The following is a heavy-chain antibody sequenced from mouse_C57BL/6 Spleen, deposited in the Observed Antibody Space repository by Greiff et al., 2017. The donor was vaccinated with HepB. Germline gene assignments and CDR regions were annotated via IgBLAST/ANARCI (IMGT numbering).Heavy chain of an antibody. CDR3: ARKAYRDSFDY. V-gene: IGHV1-53*01. D-gene: IGHD2-10*01. CDR2: INPSNGGT. Sequence: VQLQQSGTELVKPGASVKLSCKASGYTFTSYWMHWVKQRPGQGLEWIGNINPSNGGTNYNEKFKSKATLTVDKSSSTAYMQLSSLTSEDSAVYYGARKAYRDSFDYWGQGTTLTVSS. J-gene: IGHJ2*01. CDR1: GYTFTSYW.